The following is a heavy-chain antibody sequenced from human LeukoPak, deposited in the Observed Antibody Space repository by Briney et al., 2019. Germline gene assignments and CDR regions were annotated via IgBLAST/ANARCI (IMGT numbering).Heavy chain of an antibody. CDR1: GYTFTSYY. D-gene: IGHD5-18*01. CDR3: ARDPGGYSYGFSYSYFDY. CDR2: INPSGGST. V-gene: IGHV1-46*01. J-gene: IGHJ4*02. Sequence: GASVKVSCKASGYTFTSYYMHWVRQAPGQGLEWMGIINPSGGSTSYAQKFQGRVTMTRDTSTSTVYMELSSLRSEDTAVYYCARDPGGYSYGFSYSYFDYWGQGTLVTVSS.